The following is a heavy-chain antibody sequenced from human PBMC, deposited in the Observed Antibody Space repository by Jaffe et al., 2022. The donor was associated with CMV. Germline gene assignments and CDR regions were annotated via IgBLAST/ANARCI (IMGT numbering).Heavy chain of an antibody. D-gene: IGHD5-12*01. CDR2: IYYSGST. Sequence: QLQLQESGPGLVKPSETLSLTCTVSGGSISSSSYYWGWIRQPPGKGLEWIGSIYYSGSTYYNPSLKSRVTISVDTSKNQFSLKLSSVTAADTAVYYCARHGKRDGYNFFLDYWGQGTLVTVSS. J-gene: IGHJ4*02. CDR3: ARHGKRDGYNFFLDY. V-gene: IGHV4-39*01. CDR1: GGSISSSSYY.